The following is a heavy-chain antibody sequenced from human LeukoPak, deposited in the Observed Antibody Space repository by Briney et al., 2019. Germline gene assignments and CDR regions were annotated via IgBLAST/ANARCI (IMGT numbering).Heavy chain of an antibody. J-gene: IGHJ4*02. D-gene: IGHD6-13*01. Sequence: GESLKISCKGSGYTFTSYWIGWVRQMPGKGLEWMGFIFPGDSDTRYSPSFQGQVTISADNSISTAYLQWSSLKASDTAMYYCARTPSGISDPYYFDYWGQGTLVTVSS. CDR3: ARTPSGISDPYYFDY. V-gene: IGHV5-51*01. CDR2: IFPGDSDT. CDR1: GYTFTSYW.